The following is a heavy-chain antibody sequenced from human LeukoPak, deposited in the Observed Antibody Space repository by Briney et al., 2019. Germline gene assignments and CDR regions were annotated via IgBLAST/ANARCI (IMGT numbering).Heavy chain of an antibody. CDR1: GGSISSSSYY. J-gene: IGHJ2*01. CDR2: IYYSGST. D-gene: IGHD4-17*01. Sequence: SETLSLTCTVSGGSISSSSYYWGWIRQPPGKGLEWIGSIYYSGSTYYNPSLKSRVTISVDTSKNQFSLKLSSVTAADTAVYYCARHPDYGDYRGYFDLWGRGTLVTVSS. CDR3: ARHPDYGDYRGYFDL. V-gene: IGHV4-39*01.